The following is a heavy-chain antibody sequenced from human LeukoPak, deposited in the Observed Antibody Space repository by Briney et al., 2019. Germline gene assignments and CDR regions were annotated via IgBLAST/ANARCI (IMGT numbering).Heavy chain of an antibody. V-gene: IGHV4-61*02. Sequence: SETLSLTCTVSGGSISRGSYYWTWFRQPAGKGLEWIGRIYTSGNTNYNPSLKSRVTISVDTSKNQFSLKLSSVTAADTAVYYCARDQTVVTPLDYWGQGTLVTVSS. CDR3: ARDQTVVTPLDY. CDR2: IYTSGNT. J-gene: IGHJ4*02. CDR1: GGSISRGSYY. D-gene: IGHD4-23*01.